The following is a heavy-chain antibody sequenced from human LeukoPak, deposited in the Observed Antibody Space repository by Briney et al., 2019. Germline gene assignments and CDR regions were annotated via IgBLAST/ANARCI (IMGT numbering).Heavy chain of an antibody. Sequence: GGSLRLSCAASGFTFSSYAKRWVRQAPGKGLEWVSAISGSGGSTYYADSVKGRFIISRDNSKNTLYLQMNSLRAEDTAVYYCAKDQAYSSSWYVHAPYYFDYWGQGTLVTVSS. CDR2: ISGSGGST. V-gene: IGHV3-23*01. CDR1: GFTFSSYA. J-gene: IGHJ4*02. CDR3: AKDQAYSSSWYVHAPYYFDY. D-gene: IGHD6-13*01.